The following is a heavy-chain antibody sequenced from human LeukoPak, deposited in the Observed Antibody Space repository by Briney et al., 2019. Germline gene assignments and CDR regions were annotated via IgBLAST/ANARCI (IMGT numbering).Heavy chain of an antibody. J-gene: IGHJ4*02. V-gene: IGHV4-59*01. D-gene: IGHD3-3*01. CDR2: IYFSGST. CDR3: ARSYDTNFDY. CDR1: GGSIRSYY. Sequence: SETLSLTCTVSGGSIRSYYWSWIRQPPGKGLEWIGYIYFSGSTSYNPSLKSRVTISVDRSKNQFSLKLSSVAAADTAVYYCARSYDTNFDYWGQGTLVTVSS.